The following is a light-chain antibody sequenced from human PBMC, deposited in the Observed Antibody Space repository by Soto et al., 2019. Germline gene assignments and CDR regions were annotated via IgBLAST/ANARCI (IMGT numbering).Light chain of an antibody. CDR2: GAT. CDR1: QNIRSN. Sequence: EIVMTQSPATLSVSPGERATLSCRASQNIRSNLAWYQQARGQAPRLLIYGATTRATGIPARFSGSGSGTEITITNSSLQSEAFAVYYCQQYNYWPKTFGQGTEVEIK. J-gene: IGKJ1*01. CDR3: QQYNYWPKT. V-gene: IGKV3-15*01.